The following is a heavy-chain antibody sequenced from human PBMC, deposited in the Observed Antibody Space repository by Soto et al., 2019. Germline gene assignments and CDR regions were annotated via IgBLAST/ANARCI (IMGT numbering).Heavy chain of an antibody. D-gene: IGHD3-22*01. J-gene: IGHJ4*02. CDR2: IKSKTDGGTT. V-gene: IGHV3-15*07. Sequence: GESLKISCAASGFTFSNAWMNWVRQAPGKGLEWVGRIKSKTDGGTTDYAAPVKGRFTISRDDSKNTLYLQMNSLKTEDTAVYYCTTRYYYDSSGYYLPLYDFDYWGQGTLVTVSS. CDR3: TTRYYYDSSGYYLPLYDFDY. CDR1: GFTFSNAW.